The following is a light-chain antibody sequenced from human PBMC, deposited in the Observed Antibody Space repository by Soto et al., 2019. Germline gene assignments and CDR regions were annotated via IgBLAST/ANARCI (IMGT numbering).Light chain of an antibody. Sequence: DIVMTQTPLSSPVTLGQAASISCRSSQSLVHNDGNTYLSWFQQRPGQPPRLLIYKVSDRFSGVPDRFSGSGAGTDFTLTISRVEAEDVGVYYCAACDDAPYGWVFGGGTKVDIK. CDR1: QSLVHNDGNTY. V-gene: IGKV2-24*01. CDR2: KVS. CDR3: AACDDAPYGWV. J-gene: IGKJ4*02.